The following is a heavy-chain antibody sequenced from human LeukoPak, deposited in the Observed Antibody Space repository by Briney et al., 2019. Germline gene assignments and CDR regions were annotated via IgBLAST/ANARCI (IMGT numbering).Heavy chain of an antibody. CDR2: ISSSSSYI. V-gene: IGHV3-21*01. J-gene: IGHJ4*02. D-gene: IGHD5-12*01. CDR1: GFTFSTYT. CDR3: ARAPDRPLYSGYDGG. Sequence: SGGSLRLSCAASGFTFSTYTMNWVRQAPGKGLEWVSSISSSSSYIYYADSVRGRFTIYSDNAKNSLYLQLNSLGADDAALYYCARAPDRPLYSGYDGGWGQGTLVTVSS.